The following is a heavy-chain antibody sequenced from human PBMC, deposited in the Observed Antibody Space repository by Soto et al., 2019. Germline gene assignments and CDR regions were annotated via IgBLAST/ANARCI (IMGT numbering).Heavy chain of an antibody. CDR3: ARDLNYGLFDY. Sequence: EVQLVESGGGLVQPGGSLRLSCAASGFTFSSYSMNWVSQAPGKGLEWVSYISSSSSTIYYAASVKGRFTISRDNAKNSLYLQMNSRKADDTAVYYCARDLNYGLFDYWGQGTLVTVSS. V-gene: IGHV3-48*01. CDR1: GFTFSSYS. CDR2: ISSSSSTI. J-gene: IGHJ4*02. D-gene: IGHD4-17*01.